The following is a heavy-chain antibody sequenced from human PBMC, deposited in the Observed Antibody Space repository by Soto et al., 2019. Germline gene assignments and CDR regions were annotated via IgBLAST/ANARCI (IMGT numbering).Heavy chain of an antibody. Sequence: EVQLVESGGGLVQPGGSLRRSCAASGFTFSSYWMHWVRQAPGKGLVWVSRINSDGSTTTYADSVKGRFTISRDNAKNTLYLQMNSPRAEDTAVYYCVRVPTGGYAFSLDDYWGQGTPVTVSS. CDR1: GFTFSSYW. CDR2: INSDGSTT. CDR3: VRVPTGGYAFSLDDY. V-gene: IGHV3-74*01. J-gene: IGHJ4*02. D-gene: IGHD5-12*01.